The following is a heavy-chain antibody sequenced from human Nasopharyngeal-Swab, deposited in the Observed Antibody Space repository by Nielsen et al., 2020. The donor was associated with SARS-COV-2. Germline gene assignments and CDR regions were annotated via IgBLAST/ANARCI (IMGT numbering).Heavy chain of an antibody. J-gene: IGHJ6*02. V-gene: IGHV1-2*06. Sequence: ASVKVSCKASGYTFTGYYMHWVRQAPGQGLEWMGRINPNSGGTNYAQKFQGRVTTTRDTSISTAYMELSRLRSDDTAVYYCARVRYYDFWSGYSSYYGMDVWGQGTTVTVSS. CDR2: INPNSGGT. D-gene: IGHD3-3*01. CDR1: GYTFTGYY. CDR3: ARVRYYDFWSGYSSYYGMDV.